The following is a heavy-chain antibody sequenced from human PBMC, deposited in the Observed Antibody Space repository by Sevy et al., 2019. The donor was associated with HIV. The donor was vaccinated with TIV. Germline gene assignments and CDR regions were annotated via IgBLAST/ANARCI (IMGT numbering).Heavy chain of an antibody. J-gene: IGHJ6*02. CDR3: AKVGGGYSGYDTPFYWYYGMDV. Sequence: GGSLRLSCAASGFTFSSYGMHWVRQAPGKGLEWVAVISYDGSNKYYADSVKGRFTISRDNSKNTLYLQMNSLRAEDTAVYYCAKVGGGYSGYDTPFYWYYGMDVWGQGTTVTVSS. CDR2: ISYDGSNK. V-gene: IGHV3-30*18. D-gene: IGHD5-12*01. CDR1: GFTFSSYG.